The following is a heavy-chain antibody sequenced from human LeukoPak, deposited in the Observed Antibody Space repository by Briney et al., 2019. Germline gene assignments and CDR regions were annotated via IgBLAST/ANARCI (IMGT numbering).Heavy chain of an antibody. CDR2: INPSGGST. J-gene: IGHJ1*01. CDR3: ARGIAAAGYYFQH. D-gene: IGHD6-13*01. V-gene: IGHV1-46*01. CDR1: GYTFTSYY. Sequence: ASVNVSCKASGYTFTSYYMHWVRQAPGQGLEWMGIINPSGGSTSYAQKFQGRVTMTRDTSTSTVYMELSSLRTEDTAVYYCARGIAAAGYYFQHWGQGTLVTVSS.